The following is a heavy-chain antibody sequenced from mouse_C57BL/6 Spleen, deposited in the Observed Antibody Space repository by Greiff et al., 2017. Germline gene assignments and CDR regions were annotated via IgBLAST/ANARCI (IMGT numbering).Heavy chain of an antibody. CDR1: GFNIQDDY. CDR2: IDPENGVT. V-gene: IGHV14-4*01. CDR3: TTSLGSRGAMDY. J-gene: IGHJ4*01. D-gene: IGHD1-1*01. Sequence: EVQLQQSGAELVRPGASVKLSCTASGFNIQDDYMHWVKQRPELGLEWIGWIDPENGVTEYASKFQGKATITADTPSNPAYLQLSSQTSEDTAVYYSTTSLGSRGAMDYWGQGTSVTVSS.